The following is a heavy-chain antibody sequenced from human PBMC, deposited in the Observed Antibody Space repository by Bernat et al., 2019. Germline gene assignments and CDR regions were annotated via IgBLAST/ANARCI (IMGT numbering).Heavy chain of an antibody. D-gene: IGHD6-13*01. Sequence: EVQLVESGGGLVQPGRSLRLSCAASGFTFDDYAMHWVRQAPGKGLEWVSGISWNSGSIGYVDSVKGRFTISRDNAKNSLYLQMNSLRAEDTALYYCAKEAAAGTDHYYYYGMDVWGQGTTVTVSS. V-gene: IGHV3-9*01. CDR1: GFTFDDYA. J-gene: IGHJ6*02. CDR2: ISWNSGSI. CDR3: AKEAAAGTDHYYYYGMDV.